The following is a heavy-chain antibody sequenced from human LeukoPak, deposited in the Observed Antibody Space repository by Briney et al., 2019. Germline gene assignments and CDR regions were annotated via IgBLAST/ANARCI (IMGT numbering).Heavy chain of an antibody. Sequence: GGSLRLSCAASGFTFSDYYMSWIRQAPGKGLEWVSYISDSGSTIYYADSVKGRFTISRDSAKKSLYLQMNSLRAEDTAVYYCVRDRLGDYDSSGYYDNWGQGTLVTVSS. J-gene: IGHJ4*02. CDR1: GFTFSDYY. CDR2: ISDSGSTI. D-gene: IGHD3-22*01. V-gene: IGHV3-11*01. CDR3: VRDRLGDYDSSGYYDN.